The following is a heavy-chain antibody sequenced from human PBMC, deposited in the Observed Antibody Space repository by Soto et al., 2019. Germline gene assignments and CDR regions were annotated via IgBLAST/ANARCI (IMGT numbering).Heavy chain of an antibody. CDR1: GFTFNTYS. CDR3: ARAGGTTVTGLWHFDS. D-gene: IGHD4-17*01. Sequence: GGSLRLSCEASGFTFNTYSMHWVRQPPGKGPEWLAAIWYDGTQKYYADSVKGRFIISRDNSKKTLYLEMNSLRAEDTAVYYCARAGGTTVTGLWHFDSWGQGTLVTVS. CDR2: IWYDGTQK. J-gene: IGHJ4*02. V-gene: IGHV3-33*01.